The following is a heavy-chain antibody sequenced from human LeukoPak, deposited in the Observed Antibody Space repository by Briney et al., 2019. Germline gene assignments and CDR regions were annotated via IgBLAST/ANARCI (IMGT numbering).Heavy chain of an antibody. CDR3: ARSRRFLTGAYYFDY. V-gene: IGHV3-23*01. CDR1: GFTFSNYA. D-gene: IGHD1-14*01. J-gene: IGHJ4*02. CDR2: ISGSGVST. Sequence: PGGSLRLSCAASGFTFSNYAMSWVRQAPGKGLEWVSAISGSGVSTYYADSVKGRFTISRDNSNNTLYLQMNSLRAEDTAVYYCARSRRFLTGAYYFDYWGQGTLVTVSS.